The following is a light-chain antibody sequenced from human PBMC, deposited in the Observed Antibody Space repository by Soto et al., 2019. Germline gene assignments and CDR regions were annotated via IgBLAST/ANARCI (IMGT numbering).Light chain of an antibody. J-gene: IGKJ5*01. CDR1: QSISTF. CDR3: QQRTNSLIT. Sequence: EVVLTQSPATLSLSPGEMGTVSCKASQSISTFLAWYQHKPGQSPRLLIYDASKRAAGTPPRLIGGGSGTDFTLTISSPEPEDFATYYCQQRTNSLITFGQGTRLEIK. CDR2: DAS. V-gene: IGKV3-11*01.